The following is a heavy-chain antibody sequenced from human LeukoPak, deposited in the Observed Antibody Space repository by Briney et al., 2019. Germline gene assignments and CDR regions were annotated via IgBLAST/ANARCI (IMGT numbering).Heavy chain of an antibody. Sequence: GGSLRLSCEASGFTFGSYAMYWVRQAPGKGLEWVAGIFCSGGSPHYADPVKGRFTISRDNSRNTVYLQINRLRAEDTAVYYCGKTTVGYRSRQKPVWPVDYWGQGTLVTVSS. D-gene: IGHD5-18*01. CDR2: IFCSGGSP. V-gene: IGHV3-23*01. J-gene: IGHJ4*02. CDR3: GKTTVGYRSRQKPVWPVDY. CDR1: GFTFGSYA.